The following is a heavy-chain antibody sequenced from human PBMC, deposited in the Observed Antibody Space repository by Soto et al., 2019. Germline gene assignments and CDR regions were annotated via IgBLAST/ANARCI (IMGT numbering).Heavy chain of an antibody. V-gene: IGHV1-8*01. D-gene: IGHD3-3*01. J-gene: IGHJ6*03. CDR2: MNPNSGNT. CDR1: GYTFTSYD. Sequence: QVQLVQSGAEVKKPGASVKVSCKASGYTFTSYDINWVRQATGQGLEWMGWMNPNSGNTGYAQKFQGRVTMTRNTSISTAYMELSSLRFEDTAVYYCARVRSDPRIFGVVGYYMDVWGKGTTVTVSS. CDR3: ARVRSDPRIFGVVGYYMDV.